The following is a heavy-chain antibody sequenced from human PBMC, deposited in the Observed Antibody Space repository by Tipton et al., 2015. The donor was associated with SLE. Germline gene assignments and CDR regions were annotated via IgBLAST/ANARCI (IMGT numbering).Heavy chain of an antibody. CDR1: GYSISPYY. CDR2: IHSSGTT. V-gene: IGHV4-59*01. CDR3: AREVYGRFPI. Sequence: TLSLTCTVSGYSISPYYWSWIQQTPGKGLEWIGYIHSSGTTNYSPSLNSRVTMSVDTSKNQFSLRLTSVTAADSAVYYCAREVYGRFPIWGQGALVTVSS. J-gene: IGHJ4*02. D-gene: IGHD3-10*01.